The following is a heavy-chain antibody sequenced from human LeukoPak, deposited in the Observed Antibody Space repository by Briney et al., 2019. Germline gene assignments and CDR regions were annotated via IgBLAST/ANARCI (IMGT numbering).Heavy chain of an antibody. Sequence: ASVKVSCKVSGYTLTELSMHWVRQAPGKGLDWMGGFDPEDAETIYAQKFQGRVTMTEDTSTDTAYMELSSLRSEDTAVYYCASPGPFARSPGFDYWGQGTLVTVSS. CDR3: ASPGPFARSPGFDY. J-gene: IGHJ4*02. CDR2: FDPEDAET. D-gene: IGHD3-3*02. V-gene: IGHV1-24*01. CDR1: GYTLTELS.